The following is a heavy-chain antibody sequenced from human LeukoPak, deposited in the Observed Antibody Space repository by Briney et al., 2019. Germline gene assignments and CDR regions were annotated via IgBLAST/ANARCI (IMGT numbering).Heavy chain of an antibody. CDR3: ARQSQTSGFDY. V-gene: IGHV3-30*04. CDR1: GFSFSSYA. CDR2: ISYDGSNK. D-gene: IGHD2-2*01. J-gene: IGHJ4*02. Sequence: PGGSLRLSCAAPGFSFSSYAMHWGRQAPGKGRGWVAVISYDGSNKYYADSVKGRFTISRDNSKNTLYLQMNSLRAEDTAVYYCARQSQTSGFDYWGQGTLVTVSS.